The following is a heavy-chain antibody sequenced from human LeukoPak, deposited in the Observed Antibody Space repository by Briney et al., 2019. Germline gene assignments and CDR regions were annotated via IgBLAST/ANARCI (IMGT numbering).Heavy chain of an antibody. CDR1: GFTFSSYW. Sequence: GGSLRLSCTASGFTFSSYWMHWVRQGPGKGLVWVSRINGAGSTTNYADSVKGRFTISRDNAKNTLYLQMNSLRAEDTAAYYCARDYGDYANWFDPWGQGTLVTVSS. CDR3: ARDYGDYANWFDP. D-gene: IGHD4-17*01. V-gene: IGHV3-74*01. CDR2: INGAGSTT. J-gene: IGHJ5*02.